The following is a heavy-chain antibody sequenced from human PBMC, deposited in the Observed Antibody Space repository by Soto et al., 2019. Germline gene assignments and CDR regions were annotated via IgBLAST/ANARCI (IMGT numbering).Heavy chain of an antibody. CDR3: AIHVGFCTTTGCHEYFQY. D-gene: IGHD1-26*01. J-gene: IGHJ1*01. Sequence: QLRLQESGPGLVKPSETLSLTCSVSGGSITRSPYYWDWIRQSPGKGLEWIGSIYETGRTNHNPLLNSRVTVNVNKTRNHFSLKQSSVIAADTAVYYCAIHVGFCTTTGCHEYFQYWGQGALVTVTS. V-gene: IGHV4-39*01. CDR2: IYETGRT. CDR1: GGSITRSPYY.